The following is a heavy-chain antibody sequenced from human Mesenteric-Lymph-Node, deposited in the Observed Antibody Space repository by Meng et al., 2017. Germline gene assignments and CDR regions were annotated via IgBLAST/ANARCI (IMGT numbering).Heavy chain of an antibody. V-gene: IGHV4-34*01. J-gene: IGHJ4*02. D-gene: IGHD6-19*01. CDR2: INHSGST. CDR3: ARQGIAVAGTFDY. Sequence: SWIRQPPGKGLEWIGEINHSGSTNYNPSLKSRVTISVDTSKNQFSLKLSSVTAADTAVYYCARQGIAVAGTFDYWGQGTLVTVSS.